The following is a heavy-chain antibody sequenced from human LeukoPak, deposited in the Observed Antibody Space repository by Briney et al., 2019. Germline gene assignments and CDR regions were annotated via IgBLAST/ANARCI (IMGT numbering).Heavy chain of an antibody. CDR3: AKDQPEGIAARDDAFDI. V-gene: IGHV3-30*02. J-gene: IGHJ3*02. CDR2: IRYDGSNK. D-gene: IGHD6-6*01. Sequence: GGSLRLSCAASGFTFSSYGMHWVRQAPGKGLEWVAFIRYDGSNKYYADSVKGRFTISRDNSKNTLYLQMNSLRAEDTAVYYCAKDQPEGIAARDDAFDIWGQGTMVTVSS. CDR1: GFTFSSYG.